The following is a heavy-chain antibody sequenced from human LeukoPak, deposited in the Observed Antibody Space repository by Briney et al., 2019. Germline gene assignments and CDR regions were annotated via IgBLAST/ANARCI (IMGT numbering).Heavy chain of an antibody. D-gene: IGHD2-2*01. Sequence: GGSLRLSCAASGFTFSSYSMNWVRQAPGKGLEWVSYISSSSSTIYYADPVKGRFTISRGNAKNSVYLQMNSLRAEDTAVYYCARDIKGQYQDAFDIWGQGTMVTVSS. CDR3: ARDIKGQYQDAFDI. CDR1: GFTFSSYS. J-gene: IGHJ3*02. CDR2: ISSSSSTI. V-gene: IGHV3-48*04.